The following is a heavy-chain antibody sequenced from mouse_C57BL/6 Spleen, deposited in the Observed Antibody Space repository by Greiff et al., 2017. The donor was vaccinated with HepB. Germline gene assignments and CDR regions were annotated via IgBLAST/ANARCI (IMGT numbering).Heavy chain of an antibody. CDR3: ASGGGPWYFDV. Sequence: VQLQQSGAELVMPGASVKLSCKASGYTFTSYWMHWVKQRPGQGLEWIGEIDPSDSYTNYNQKFKGKSTLTVDKSSSTAYMQLSSLTSEDSAVYYCASGGGPWYFDVWGTGTTVTVSS. CDR2: IDPSDSYT. CDR1: GYTFTSYW. J-gene: IGHJ1*03. D-gene: IGHD3-3*01. V-gene: IGHV1-69*01.